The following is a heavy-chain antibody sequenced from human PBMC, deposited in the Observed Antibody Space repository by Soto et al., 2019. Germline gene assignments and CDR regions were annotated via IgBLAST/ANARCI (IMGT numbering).Heavy chain of an antibody. CDR1: GGSFSCYY. V-gene: IGHV4-34*01. CDR3: ARGGGYDFWSGYYGYFDY. CDR2: INHSGST. Sequence: SETLSLTCAVYGGSFSCYYWSWIRQPPGKGLEWIGEINHSGSTNYNPSLKSRVTISVDTSKNQFSLKLSSVTAADTAVYYCARGGGYDFWSGYYGYFDYWGQGTLVTVSS. J-gene: IGHJ4*02. D-gene: IGHD3-3*01.